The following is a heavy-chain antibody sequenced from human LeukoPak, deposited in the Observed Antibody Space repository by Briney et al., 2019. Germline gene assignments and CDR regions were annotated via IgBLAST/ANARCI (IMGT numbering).Heavy chain of an antibody. CDR1: GGSISTSNYY. V-gene: IGHV4-61*02. CDR2: IYTSGST. D-gene: IGHD3-10*01. CDR3: ARESGLGNWFDP. J-gene: IGHJ5*02. Sequence: SETLSLTCTVSGGSISTSNYYWSWIRQPAGKGLEWIGRIYTSGSTNYNPSLKSRVTMSVDTSKNQFSLKLNSVTAADTAVYYCARESGLGNWFDPWGQGTLVTVSS.